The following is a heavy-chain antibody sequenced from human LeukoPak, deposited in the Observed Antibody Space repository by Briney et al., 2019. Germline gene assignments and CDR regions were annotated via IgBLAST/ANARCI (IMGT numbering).Heavy chain of an antibody. CDR3: ARGLEDSYYYGSG. CDR2: MNPNSGNT. V-gene: IGHV1-8*02. Sequence: ASVKVSCKASGYTFTSYYMHWVRQAPGQGLEWMGWMNPNSGNTGYAQKFQGRVTMTRNTSISTAYMELSSLRSEDTAVYYCARGLEDSYYYGSGWGQGTLVTVSS. CDR1: GYTFTSYY. D-gene: IGHD3-10*01. J-gene: IGHJ4*02.